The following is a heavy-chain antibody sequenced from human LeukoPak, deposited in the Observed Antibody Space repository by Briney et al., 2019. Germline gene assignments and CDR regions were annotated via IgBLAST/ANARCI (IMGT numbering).Heavy chain of an antibody. D-gene: IGHD3-22*01. Sequence: GGSLRLSCTASGXTFGDYAMSWVRQAPGKGLEWVGFIRSKAYGGTTEYAASVKGRFTISRDDSKSIAYLQMNSLNTEDTAVYYCTRDQLEGFYDSSGYYYTVDFWGQGTLVTVSS. CDR3: TRDQLEGFYDSSGYYYTVDF. CDR1: GXTFGDYA. V-gene: IGHV3-49*04. J-gene: IGHJ4*02. CDR2: IRSKAYGGTT.